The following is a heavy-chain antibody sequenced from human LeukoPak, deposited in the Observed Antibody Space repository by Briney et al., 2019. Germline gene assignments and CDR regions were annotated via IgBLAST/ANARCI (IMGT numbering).Heavy chain of an antibody. CDR1: GYTFPDYW. V-gene: IGHV5-51*01. CDR2: IYPGDSNT. D-gene: IGHD6-13*01. J-gene: IGHJ4*02. CDR3: ARLDSPRLDNSWYIY. Sequence: GESLHTSCEASGYTFPDYWIAWVRQMPGKGLEWMGIIYPGDSNTRYSQPLQGQVTFSADKSITTAYLQWSSLKASDTAMYYCARLDSPRLDNSWYIYWGEGTLVTVSS.